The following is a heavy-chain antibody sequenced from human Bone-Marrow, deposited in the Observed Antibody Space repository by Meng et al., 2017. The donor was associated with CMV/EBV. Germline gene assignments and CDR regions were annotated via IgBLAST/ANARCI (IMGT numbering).Heavy chain of an antibody. CDR3: ARLRCSGGGCQSAFDY. Sequence: GGSLRLSCAASGFTFSGHWMTWVRQAPGKGLEWVANIKEDGTDKKYLDSVKGRFTISRDNAKNSLSLQMNSLRAEDTAVYYCARLRCSGGGCQSAFDYWGQGTLVTVSS. V-gene: IGHV3-7*01. CDR2: IKEDGTDK. CDR1: GFTFSGHW. J-gene: IGHJ4*02. D-gene: IGHD2-15*01.